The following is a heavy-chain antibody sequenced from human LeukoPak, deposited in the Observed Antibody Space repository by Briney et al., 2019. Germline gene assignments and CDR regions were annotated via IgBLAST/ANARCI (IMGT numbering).Heavy chain of an antibody. CDR3: ARVGLGCYDSSGYYWYFGVYYYMDV. CDR1: GFTFSSYS. CDR2: ISSSSSTI. Sequence: GGSLRLSCAASGFTFSSYSMNWVRQAPGKGLEWVSYISSSSSTIYYADSVKGRFTISRDNAKNSLYLQMNSLRAEDTAVYYCARVGLGCYDSSGYYWYFGVYYYMDVWDKGTTVTVSS. J-gene: IGHJ6*03. V-gene: IGHV3-48*04. D-gene: IGHD3-22*01.